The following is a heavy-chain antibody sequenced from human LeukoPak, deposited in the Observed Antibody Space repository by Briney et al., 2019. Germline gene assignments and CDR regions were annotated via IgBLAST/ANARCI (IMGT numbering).Heavy chain of an antibody. CDR2: ISSSGRTK. CDR1: GFTFSSYE. V-gene: IGHV3-48*03. D-gene: IGHD2-2*01. J-gene: IGHJ2*01. Sequence: PGGSLRLSCAASGFTFSSYEMNWVRQAPGEGLEWVSYISSSGRTKYYADSVKGRFTISRDNAKNSLYLQMNSLRAEDTAVYYCARASQGLSSYFDLWGRGTLVTVSS. CDR3: ARASQGLSSYFDL.